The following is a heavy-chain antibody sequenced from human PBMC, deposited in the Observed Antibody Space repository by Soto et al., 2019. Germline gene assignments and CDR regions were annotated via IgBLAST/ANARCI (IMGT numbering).Heavy chain of an antibody. J-gene: IGHJ4*02. CDR2: ISYDGSNK. D-gene: IGHD6-19*01. V-gene: IGHV3-30-3*01. Sequence: QVQLVESGGGVVQPGRSLRLSCAASGFTFSSYAMHWVRQAPGKGLEWVAVISYDGSNKYYADSVKGRFTISRDNSKNTLYLQMNSLRAEDTAVYYCAREQWLVPFDYWGQGTLVTVSS. CDR1: GFTFSSYA. CDR3: AREQWLVPFDY.